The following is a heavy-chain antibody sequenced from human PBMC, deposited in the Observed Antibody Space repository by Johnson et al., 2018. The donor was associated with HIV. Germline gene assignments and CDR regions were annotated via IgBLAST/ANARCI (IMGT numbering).Heavy chain of an antibody. J-gene: IGHJ3*02. CDR1: GFTVSGNY. CDR3: ARDAPNFFDSSGVRDDAFDI. CDR2: IYSDGST. V-gene: IGHV3-66*01. Sequence: VQLVESGGGLVQPGGSLRLSCAASGFTVSGNYMNWVRQAPGKGLEWVSVIYSDGSTYYADSVQGRFTLSRANSQNTLYLQMNSLRAEDTAVYFCARDAPNFFDSSGVRDDAFDIWGPGTMVTVSS. D-gene: IGHD3-22*01.